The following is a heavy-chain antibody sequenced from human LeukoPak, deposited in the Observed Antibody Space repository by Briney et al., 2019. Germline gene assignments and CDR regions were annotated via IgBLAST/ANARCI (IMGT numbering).Heavy chain of an antibody. CDR2: ISAYNGNT. V-gene: IGHV1-18*01. Sequence: ASVKVSCKASGYTFTSYGISWVRQAPGQGLEWMGWISAYNGNTNYAQKLQGRATMTTDISTRTAYMELRSLRSDDTAVYYCARSPNTSGWYTDNWFDPWGQGTLVTVSS. J-gene: IGHJ5*02. CDR1: GYTFTSYG. D-gene: IGHD6-19*01. CDR3: ARSPNTSGWYTDNWFDP.